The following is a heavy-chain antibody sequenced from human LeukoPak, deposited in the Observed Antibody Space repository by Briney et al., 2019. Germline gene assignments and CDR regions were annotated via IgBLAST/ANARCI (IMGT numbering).Heavy chain of an antibody. Sequence: GESLKISCKGSGYTSTNSWIGWVRQRPGKGLEWVGSIHLGDSDTKYSPSYQGQVTMSVDTSITTAYLQWSSLKASDSAMYFCARLGQYTSSWYKYDYFDYWGQGTQVTVSS. CDR3: ARLGQYTSSWYKYDYFDY. CDR2: IHLGDSDT. V-gene: IGHV5-51*01. CDR1: GYTSTNSW. D-gene: IGHD6-13*01. J-gene: IGHJ4*02.